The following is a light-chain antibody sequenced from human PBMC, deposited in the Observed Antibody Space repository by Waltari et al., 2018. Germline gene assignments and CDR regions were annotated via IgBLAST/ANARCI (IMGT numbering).Light chain of an antibody. J-gene: IGKJ1*01. CDR2: SAS. Sequence: DIPVSQTPSYLSAHLGDSVPISRRASRDNHTFLSWYQQKPGNAPKLLLFSASRLHSGVPSRFSGSGAGSDFTLTISGLQPVDFATYFCLHTSGTSWTFGPGTKVEVK. CDR3: LHTSGTSWT. V-gene: IGKV1-39*01. CDR1: RDNHTF.